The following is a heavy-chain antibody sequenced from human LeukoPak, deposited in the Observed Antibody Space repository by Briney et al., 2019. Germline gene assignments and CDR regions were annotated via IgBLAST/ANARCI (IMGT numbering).Heavy chain of an antibody. D-gene: IGHD3-22*01. CDR3: AKESWDSSGYYYRGLGFDY. CDR2: IYTNGRDT. CDR1: GFTFSSYA. V-gene: IGHV3-23*05. Sequence: GGSLRLSCAASGFTFSSYAMSWVHQAPGKGLEWVSGIYTNGRDTRYADAVKGRFTISRDNSKNTLYLQMNSLRAEDTAVYYCAKESWDSSGYYYRGLGFDYWGQGTLVTVSS. J-gene: IGHJ4*02.